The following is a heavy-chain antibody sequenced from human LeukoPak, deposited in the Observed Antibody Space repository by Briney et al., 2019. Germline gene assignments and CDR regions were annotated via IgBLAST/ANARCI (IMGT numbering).Heavy chain of an antibody. V-gene: IGHV1-24*01. CDR1: GYTLTELS. CDR3: ASMVRGANWLDP. Sequence: ASVKVSCKVSGYTLTELSMHWVRQAPGKGLEWMGGFDPEDGETIYAQKFQGRVTMTEDTSTDTAYMELSSLRSEDTAVYYCASMVRGANWLDPWGQGTLVTVSS. CDR2: FDPEDGET. D-gene: IGHD3-10*01. J-gene: IGHJ5*02.